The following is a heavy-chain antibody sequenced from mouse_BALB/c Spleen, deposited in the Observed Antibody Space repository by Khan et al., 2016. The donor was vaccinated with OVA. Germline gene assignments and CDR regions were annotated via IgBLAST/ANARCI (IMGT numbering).Heavy chain of an antibody. Sequence: EVELVESGPELVKPGTSVKMSCKASGYRFTSYIIHWVKQRPGQGLEWIGYINPYNGATKYNEKFKGKATLTLDKSSNTAYMELSSLTSEDSAVYYCARGNWQSYYFDYWGQGTTLTVSS. V-gene: IGHV1S136*01. J-gene: IGHJ2*01. CDR2: INPYNGAT. CDR1: GYRFTSYI. D-gene: IGHD4-1*01. CDR3: ARGNWQSYYFDY.